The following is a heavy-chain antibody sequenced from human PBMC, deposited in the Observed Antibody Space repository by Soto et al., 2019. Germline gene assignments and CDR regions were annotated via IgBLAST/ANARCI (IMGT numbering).Heavy chain of an antibody. CDR3: AYGGSCDY. CDR1: GFSFNTYE. CDR2: ISSSGSTI. Sequence: EVQLVESGGGLVQPGGSLRLSCAASGFSFNTYEMNWVRQAPGKGLEWVSYISSSGSTIYYADSVKGRFTVSRDNGKNSLYLQMNSLRAEDTVVYYCAYGGSCDYWGQGTQVPVSS. V-gene: IGHV3-48*03. D-gene: IGHD1-26*01. J-gene: IGHJ4*02.